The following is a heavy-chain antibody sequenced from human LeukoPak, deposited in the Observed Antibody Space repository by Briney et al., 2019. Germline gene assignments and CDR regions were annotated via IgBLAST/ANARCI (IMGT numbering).Heavy chain of an antibody. Sequence: PGGSLRLSCAASGFTVSSNYMSWVRQAPGKGLEWVSVIYSGGSTYYADSVKGRFTISRDNSKNTLYLQMNSLRAEDTAVYYCARGSPWDYYDSTGRDWGQGTLVTVSS. CDR1: GFTVSSNY. CDR3: ARGSPWDYYDSTGRD. CDR2: IYSGGST. D-gene: IGHD3-22*01. J-gene: IGHJ4*02. V-gene: IGHV3-66*01.